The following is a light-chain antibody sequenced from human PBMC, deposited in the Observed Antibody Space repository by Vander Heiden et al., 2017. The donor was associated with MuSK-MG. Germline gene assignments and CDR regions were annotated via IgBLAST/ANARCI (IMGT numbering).Light chain of an antibody. J-gene: IGLJ2*01. V-gene: IGLV1-44*01. Sequence: QSVLTQPPSASGAPGQRVTISCSGSRSNIGSNAVNWYQQFPGTAPKLLIYSNSHRSSGVPDRFSGSKSVTSASLAISGLQSEDEADYYCAAWDDSLNGLVFGGGTKLTAL. CDR1: RSNIGSNA. CDR3: AAWDDSLNGLV. CDR2: SNS.